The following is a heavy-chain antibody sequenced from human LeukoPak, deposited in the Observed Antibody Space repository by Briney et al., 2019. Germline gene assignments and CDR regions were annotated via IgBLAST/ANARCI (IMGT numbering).Heavy chain of an antibody. CDR1: GFTFSTYG. CDR2: ISYDGSNK. V-gene: IGHV3-30*18. CDR3: AKDRPWTDY. D-gene: IGHD1-1*01. Sequence: GGSLRLSCAASGFTFSTYGMHWVRQAPGKGLEWLAVISYDGSNKYYADSVKGRFTISRDNSKNTLYLQMNSLRAEDTAVYHCAKDRPWTDYWGQGTLVTVSS. J-gene: IGHJ4*02.